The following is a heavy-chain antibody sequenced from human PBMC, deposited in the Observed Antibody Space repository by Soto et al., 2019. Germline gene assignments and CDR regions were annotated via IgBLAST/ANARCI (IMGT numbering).Heavy chain of an antibody. J-gene: IGHJ4*01. CDR1: GYTFTSYG. Sequence: QVQLVQSGAEVKKPGASVKVSCKASGYTFTSYGISWVRQAPGQGLEWMGWISAYNGNTNYAQKLQGRVTMTTDTSTITAYMALWSLRYDDTAVYYCARDYYYGSGSTPVDYCAHGTLVTVSS. V-gene: IGHV1-18*01. CDR3: ARDYYYGSGSTPVDY. D-gene: IGHD3-10*01. CDR2: ISAYNGNT.